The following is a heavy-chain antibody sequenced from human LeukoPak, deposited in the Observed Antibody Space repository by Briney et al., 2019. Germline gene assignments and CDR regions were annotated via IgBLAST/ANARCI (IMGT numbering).Heavy chain of an antibody. CDR1: GGSISSYY. CDR3: ARLAHYYDSSGYYFYYYGMDV. V-gene: IGHV4-59*01. Sequence: PSETLSLTCTVSGGSISSYYWSWIRQPPGKGLEWIWYIYYSGSTNYNPSLKSRVTISVDTSKNQFSLKLSSVTAADTAVYYCARLAHYYDSSGYYFYYYGMDVWGQGTTVTVSS. D-gene: IGHD3-22*01. CDR2: IYYSGST. J-gene: IGHJ6*02.